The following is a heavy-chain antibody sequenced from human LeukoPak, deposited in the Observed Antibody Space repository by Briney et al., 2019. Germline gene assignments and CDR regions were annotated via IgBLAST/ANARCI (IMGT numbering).Heavy chain of an antibody. CDR3: ARLGAAPRRIMKHYYYMDV. Sequence: GASVKVSCKASGYTFTGYYMHWVRQAPGQGLEWMGWINPNSGGTNYAQKFQGRVTVTRDKSISTAYLQWSSLKASDTAMYYCARLGAAPRRIMKHYYYMDVWGKGTTVTISS. CDR1: GYTFTGYY. D-gene: IGHD3-16*01. V-gene: IGHV1-2*02. J-gene: IGHJ6*03. CDR2: INPNSGGT.